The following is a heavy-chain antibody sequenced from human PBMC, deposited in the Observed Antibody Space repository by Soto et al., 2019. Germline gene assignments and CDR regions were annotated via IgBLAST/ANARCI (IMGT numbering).Heavy chain of an antibody. V-gene: IGHV4-39*01. Sequence: SETLSLTCTVSGGSISSSSYYWGWIRQPPGKGLEWIGSIYYSGSTYYNPSLKSRVTISVDTSKNQFSLKLSSVTAADTAVYYCARHVSSSGWYRRGGFNWFDPWGQGTLVTVSS. CDR3: ARHVSSSGWYRRGGFNWFDP. CDR1: GGSISSSSYY. J-gene: IGHJ5*02. CDR2: IYYSGST. D-gene: IGHD6-19*01.